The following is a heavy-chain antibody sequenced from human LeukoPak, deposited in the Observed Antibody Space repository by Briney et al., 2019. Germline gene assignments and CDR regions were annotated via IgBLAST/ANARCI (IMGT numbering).Heavy chain of an antibody. Sequence: PGGSLRLSCAASGFTFSSYSMNWVRQAPGKGLEWVSSISSSSSYIYYADSVKGRFTISRDNAKNSLYLQMNSLRAEDTAVYYCARDEGVVVPAASLAFDIWGQGIMVTVSS. D-gene: IGHD2-2*01. V-gene: IGHV3-21*01. CDR2: ISSSSSYI. CDR3: ARDEGVVVPAASLAFDI. CDR1: GFTFSSYS. J-gene: IGHJ3*02.